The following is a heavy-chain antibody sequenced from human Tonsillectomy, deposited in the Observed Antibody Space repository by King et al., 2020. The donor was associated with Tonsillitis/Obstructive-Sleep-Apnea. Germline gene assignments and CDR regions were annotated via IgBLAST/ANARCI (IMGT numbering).Heavy chain of an antibody. CDR1: GFTVSSNY. CDR2: IYSVVST. J-gene: IGHJ4*02. Sequence: VQLVQSGGGLIQPGGSLRLSCAASGFTVSSNYMSWVRQAPGKGLEWVSVIYSVVSTYYADSVKGRVTISRDNSKNTLYLQMKSLRAEDTAVYYCARDLVEGIAAAGTGDHWGQGTLVTVSS. CDR3: ARDLVEGIAAAGTGDH. V-gene: IGHV3-53*01. D-gene: IGHD6-13*01.